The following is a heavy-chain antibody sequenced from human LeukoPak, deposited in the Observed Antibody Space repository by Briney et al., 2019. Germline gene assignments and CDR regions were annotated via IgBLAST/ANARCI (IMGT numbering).Heavy chain of an antibody. D-gene: IGHD2-2*01. Sequence: PGGSLRLSCAASGFTFSSYSMNWVRQAPGKGLEWVSSIISSSSYIYYADSVKGRFTISRDNAKNSLYLQMNSLRAEDTAVYYCARGYCSSTSCRTSYYYMDVWGKGTTVTVSS. V-gene: IGHV3-21*01. CDR3: ARGYCSSTSCRTSYYYMDV. CDR1: GFTFSSYS. CDR2: IISSSSYI. J-gene: IGHJ6*03.